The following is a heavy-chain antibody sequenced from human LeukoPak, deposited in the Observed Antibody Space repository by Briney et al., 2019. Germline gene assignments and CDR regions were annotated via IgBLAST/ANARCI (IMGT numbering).Heavy chain of an antibody. CDR2: LYYSGST. CDR3: ARGGSGISNAFDI. V-gene: IGHV4-59*01. CDR1: GGSISSFY. J-gene: IGHJ3*02. D-gene: IGHD3-10*01. Sequence: SETLSLTCTVSGGSISSFYWSWIRQPPGKGLEWIGYLYYSGSTNSNPSLKSRVTMSVDTSKNQFSLKLRSVTAADTAVYYCARGGSGISNAFDIWGQGTMVTVSS.